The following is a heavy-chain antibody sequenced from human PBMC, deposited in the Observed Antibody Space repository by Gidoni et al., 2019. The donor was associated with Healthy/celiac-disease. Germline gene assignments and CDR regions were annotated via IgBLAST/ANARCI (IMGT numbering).Heavy chain of an antibody. J-gene: IGHJ6*02. V-gene: IGHV4-34*01. CDR3: ARGRTGYYYYGMDV. CDR2: INNSGST. CDR1: GVSFSGYY. Sequence: QVQLQQWCAGLLKPSDTLSLTCAVYGVSFSGYYWSWIRQHPGKGLEWIGEINNSGSTNYNPSLKSRVTISVETSKNQFSLKLSSVTDADTAVYYCARGRTGYYYYGMDVWGQGTTVTVSS.